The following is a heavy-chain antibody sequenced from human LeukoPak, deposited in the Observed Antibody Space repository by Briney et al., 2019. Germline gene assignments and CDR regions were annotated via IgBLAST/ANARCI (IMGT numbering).Heavy chain of an antibody. J-gene: IGHJ3*02. CDR2: IYNGGST. D-gene: IGHD6-19*01. CDR1: GFTVSSNY. V-gene: IGHV3-53*01. Sequence: PGGSLRLSCAASGFTVSSNYMNWVRQAPGGGLEWVSLIYNGGSTYYADSVRGRFTVSRDNSKNTLYLQLYNLRAEDTAVYYCARESSGWAAFDIWGQGTMVTVSS. CDR3: ARESSGWAAFDI.